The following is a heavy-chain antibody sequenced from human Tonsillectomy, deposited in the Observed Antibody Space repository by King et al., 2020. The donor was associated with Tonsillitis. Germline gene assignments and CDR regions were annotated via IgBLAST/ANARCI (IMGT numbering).Heavy chain of an antibody. CDR1: GYSISSGYH. D-gene: IGHD6-13*01. CDR2: IYHSGST. Sequence: VQLQESGPGLVKPSETLSLTCTVSGYSISSGYHWGWIRQPPGKGLEWIGSIYHSGSTYCNPSLKSRVTISIDTSKNQFSLNLRSVTAAETAVYYCARGFGRIAAAGPQTSRFDYWGQVTLVTVSS. J-gene: IGHJ4*02. V-gene: IGHV4-38-2*02. CDR3: ARGFGRIAAAGPQTSRFDY.